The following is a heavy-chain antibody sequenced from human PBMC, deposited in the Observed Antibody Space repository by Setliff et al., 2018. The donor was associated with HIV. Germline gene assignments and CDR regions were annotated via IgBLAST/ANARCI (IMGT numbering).Heavy chain of an antibody. D-gene: IGHD4-4*01. CDR3: VREVDYSNWDF. J-gene: IGHJ4*02. V-gene: IGHV3-11*06. CDR1: GFTFSDYY. Sequence: PGGSLRLSCAASGFTFSDYYMSWIRQAPGKGLEWVSSIESSSSYLYYADSVKGRFTISRDNAKNSLYLQMNSLRAEDTAVYYCVREVDYSNWDFWGQGTLVTVSS. CDR2: IESSSSYL.